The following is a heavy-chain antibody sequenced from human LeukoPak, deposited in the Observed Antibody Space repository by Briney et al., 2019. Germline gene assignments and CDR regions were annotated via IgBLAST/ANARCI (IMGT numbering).Heavy chain of an antibody. CDR3: AKVDYDSSGYYPHFDY. Sequence: GGSLRLSCAASGFTFSSYGMHWVRQAPGKGLEWVAFIRYDGSNKYYADSVKGRFTISRDNPKNTLYLQMNSLRAEDTAVYYCAKVDYDSSGYYPHFDYWGQGTLVTVSS. CDR1: GFTFSSYG. V-gene: IGHV3-30*02. J-gene: IGHJ4*02. CDR2: IRYDGSNK. D-gene: IGHD3-22*01.